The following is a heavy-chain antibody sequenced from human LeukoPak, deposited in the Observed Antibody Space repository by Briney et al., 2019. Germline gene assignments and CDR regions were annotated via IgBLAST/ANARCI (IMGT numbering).Heavy chain of an antibody. CDR3: AKDSSGRYDILTGYYNY. V-gene: IGHV3-23*01. CDR1: GFTFSSYA. J-gene: IGHJ4*02. Sequence: GGSLRLSCAASGFTFSSYAMTWVRQAPGKGLEWVSAISGSGGSTYYADSVKGRFTISRDNSKNTLYLQMNSLRAEDTAVYYCAKDSSGRYDILTGYYNYWGQGTLVTVSS. CDR2: ISGSGGST. D-gene: IGHD3-9*01.